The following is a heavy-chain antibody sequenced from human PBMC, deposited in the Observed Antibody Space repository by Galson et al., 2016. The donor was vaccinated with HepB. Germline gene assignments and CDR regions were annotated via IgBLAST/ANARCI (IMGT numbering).Heavy chain of an antibody. CDR3: ASGGVAMIDTLFYNMDV. CDR2: INPLFGAP. Sequence: SVKVSCKASGVTLSSNGISWVRQAPGQGLEWMGGINPLFGAPNYAQKFQGSVTITADGSTSTAYMKLVSLRSEDTALYYCASGGVAMIDTLFYNMDVWGQGTTVTVTS. D-gene: IGHD5-12*01. CDR1: GVTLSSNG. V-gene: IGHV1-69*13. J-gene: IGHJ6*02.